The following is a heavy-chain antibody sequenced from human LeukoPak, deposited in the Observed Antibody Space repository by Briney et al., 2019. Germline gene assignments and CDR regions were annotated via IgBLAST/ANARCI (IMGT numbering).Heavy chain of an antibody. CDR2: ISGSGSGGST. CDR3: AKSSPPPLRY. J-gene: IGHJ4*02. CDR1: GFTFSSYA. V-gene: IGHV3-23*01. Sequence: GGSLRLSCAASGFTFSSYAMSWVRQAPGKGLEWVSAISGSGSGGSTYYADSVKGRFTISRDNSKNTLYLQMNSLRAEDMAVYYCAKSSPPPLRYWGQGTLVTVSS.